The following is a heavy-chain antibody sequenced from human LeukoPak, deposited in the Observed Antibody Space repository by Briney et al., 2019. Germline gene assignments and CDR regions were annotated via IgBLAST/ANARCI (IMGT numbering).Heavy chain of an antibody. Sequence: ASVKVSCKASGGTFSSYAISWVRQAPGQGLEWMGRIIPILGIANYAQKFQGRVTITADKSTSTAYMELSSLRSEDTAVYYCARSAPGYYDSSGLGAFDIWGQGTMVTVSS. D-gene: IGHD3-22*01. V-gene: IGHV1-69*04. CDR3: ARSAPGYYDSSGLGAFDI. J-gene: IGHJ3*02. CDR2: IIPILGIA. CDR1: GGTFSSYA.